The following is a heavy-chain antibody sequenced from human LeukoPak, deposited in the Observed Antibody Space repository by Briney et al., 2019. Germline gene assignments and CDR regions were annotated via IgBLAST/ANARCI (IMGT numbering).Heavy chain of an antibody. J-gene: IGHJ4*02. CDR3: ARGRGHHWYYDSSGYTLG. CDR2: MNPNSGNT. D-gene: IGHD3-22*01. CDR1: GYTFTSYG. V-gene: IGHV1-8*02. Sequence: GASVKVSCKASGYTFTSYGISWVRQAPGQGLEWMGWMNPNSGNTGYAQKFQGRVTMTRNTSISTAYMELSSLRSEDTAVYYCARGRGHHWYYDSSGYTLGWGQGTLVTVSS.